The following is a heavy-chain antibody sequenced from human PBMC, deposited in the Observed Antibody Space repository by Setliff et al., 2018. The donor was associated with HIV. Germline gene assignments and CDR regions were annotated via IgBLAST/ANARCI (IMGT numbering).Heavy chain of an antibody. Sequence: PGGSLRLSCAGSGFTFDDYAMHWVRQAPGKGLEWVSGINSDGSTTAYADSVKGRFTISRDNAKNTLYLQMNSLRAEDTAVYYCARNFDFWSGYLDYWGQGTLVTVSS. J-gene: IGHJ4*02. V-gene: IGHV3-74*01. CDR3: ARNFDFWSGYLDY. D-gene: IGHD3-3*01. CDR2: INSDGSTT. CDR1: GFTFDDYA.